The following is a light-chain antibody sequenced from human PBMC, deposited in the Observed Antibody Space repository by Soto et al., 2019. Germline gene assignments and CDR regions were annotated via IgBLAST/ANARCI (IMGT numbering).Light chain of an antibody. CDR3: QQYSSSPYT. CDR2: GAS. J-gene: IGKJ2*01. V-gene: IGKV3-20*01. Sequence: EIVLTQSPGTLSLSPGERATLSCRASQSVSSSYLAWYQQKPGQAPRLLIYGASSRATGIPARFSGSGSGTDFTLTISSLEPEDFAVYYCQQYSSSPYTFGQGTKLEIK. CDR1: QSVSSSY.